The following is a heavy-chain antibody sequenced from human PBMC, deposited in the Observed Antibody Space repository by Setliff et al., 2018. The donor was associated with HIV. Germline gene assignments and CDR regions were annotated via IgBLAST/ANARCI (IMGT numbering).Heavy chain of an antibody. CDR1: GASISSPNYY. CDR3: ARHVPAGPGTPPLNWFDP. CDR2: IYDSGRS. J-gene: IGHJ5*02. D-gene: IGHD1-1*01. Sequence: SETLSLTCTVSGASISSPNYYWSWIRQHPGKGLEFIGCIYDSGRSNYNPSLKSRVVISLDTSKNQFSLRLTSVTAADTALYYCARHVPAGPGTPPLNWFDPWGQGTLVTVSS. V-gene: IGHV4-30-4*08.